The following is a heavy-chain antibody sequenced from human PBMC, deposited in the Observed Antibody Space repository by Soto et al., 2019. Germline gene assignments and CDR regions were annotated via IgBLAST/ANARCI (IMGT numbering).Heavy chain of an antibody. CDR1: GYSFTRYW. J-gene: IGHJ5*02. CDR2: IYPGDSDT. D-gene: IGHD2-15*01. CDR3: ARHTAQYCSGGSCYNNWFDP. V-gene: IGHV5-51*01. Sequence: GESLKISFKGSGYSFTRYWIGWVRQIPVKGLEWMGIIYPGDSDTRYSPSFQGQVTISADKSISTAYLQWSSLKASDTAMYYCARHTAQYCSGGSCYNNWFDPWGQGTLVTVYS.